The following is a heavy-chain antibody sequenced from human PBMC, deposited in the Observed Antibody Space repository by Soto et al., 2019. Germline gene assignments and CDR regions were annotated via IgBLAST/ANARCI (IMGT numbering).Heavy chain of an antibody. D-gene: IGHD3-22*01. CDR1: GGTFRSYA. Sequence: QVQLVQSGAEVKKPVSSVKVSCKASGGTFRSYAISWVRQAPGQGLEWMGGIIPIFGTANYAQKFQGRVTITADESTSTAYMELSSLRSEDTAVYYCARNPYYYDSSGYYYAEADYWGQGTLVTVSS. J-gene: IGHJ4*02. V-gene: IGHV1-69*12. CDR2: IIPIFGTA. CDR3: ARNPYYYDSSGYYYAEADY.